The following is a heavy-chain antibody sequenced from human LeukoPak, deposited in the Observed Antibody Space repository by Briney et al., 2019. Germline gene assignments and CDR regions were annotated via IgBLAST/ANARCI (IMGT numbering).Heavy chain of an antibody. J-gene: IGHJ4*02. CDR1: GYRFTNYW. D-gene: IGHD1-1*01. V-gene: IGHV5-51*01. Sequence: GESLKISCQGSGYRFTNYWIGWVRQMPGKGLEWMGITYPGGSDTRYSPSFQGQVTISADKSINTAYLQWSSLKASDTAMYYCVRHRNWNYDYWGQGTLVTVSS. CDR3: VRHRNWNYDY. CDR2: TYPGGSDT.